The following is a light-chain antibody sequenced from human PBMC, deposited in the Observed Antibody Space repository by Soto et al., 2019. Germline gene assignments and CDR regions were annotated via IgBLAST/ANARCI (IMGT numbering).Light chain of an antibody. Sequence: DNQMTQSPSSLSASVGDRVTITCQARQDINNYLNWYQQKPGKAPKLLIYEASNLETGVPSRFSGSGSGTHFTFTISSLQPEDIATYYCQQYDNLSVTFGGGTKVEIK. J-gene: IGKJ4*01. CDR3: QQYDNLSVT. V-gene: IGKV1-33*01. CDR2: EAS. CDR1: QDINNY.